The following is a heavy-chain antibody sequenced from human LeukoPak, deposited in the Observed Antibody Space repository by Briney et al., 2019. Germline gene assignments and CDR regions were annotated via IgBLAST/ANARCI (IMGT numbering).Heavy chain of an antibody. J-gene: IGHJ6*02. CDR2: ISGSGGST. CDR3: AKDILIAAAGRYYYYYGMDV. V-gene: IGHV3-23*01. Sequence: GGSLRLSCAASGFTFSSYAMSWVRQAPGKGLEWVSAISGSGGSTYYADSVKGRFTISRDNSKNTPYLQMNSLRAEDTAVYYCAKDILIAAAGRYYYYYGMDVWGQGTTVTVSS. CDR1: GFTFSSYA. D-gene: IGHD6-13*01.